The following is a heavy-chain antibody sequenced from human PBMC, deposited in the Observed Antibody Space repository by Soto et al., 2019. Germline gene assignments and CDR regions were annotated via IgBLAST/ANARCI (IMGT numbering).Heavy chain of an antibody. CDR3: ARDGIVVVPAAGPYYYCGMDV. CDR1: GFTFSSYS. J-gene: IGHJ6*02. D-gene: IGHD2-2*01. Sequence: PGGSLRLSCAASGFTFSSYSMNWVRQAPGKGLEWVSSISSSSSYIYYADSVKGRFTISRDNAKNSLYLQMNSLRAEDTAVYYCARDGIVVVPAAGPYYYCGMDVWGQGTTVTVSS. V-gene: IGHV3-21*01. CDR2: ISSSSSYI.